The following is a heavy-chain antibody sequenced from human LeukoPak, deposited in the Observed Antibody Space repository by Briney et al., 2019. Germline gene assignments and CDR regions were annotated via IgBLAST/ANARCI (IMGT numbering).Heavy chain of an antibody. CDR1: GFTFSSYS. V-gene: IGHV3-21*01. J-gene: IGHJ4*02. CDR3: AREPPGPNYYFDY. CDR2: ISSSSSYI. Sequence: GGSLRLSCAASGFTFSSYSMNWVRQAPGKGLEWVSSISSSSSYIYYADSVKGRFTISRDNAKNSLYLQMNSLRAEDTAVYYCAREPPGPNYYFDYWGRGTLVTVSS.